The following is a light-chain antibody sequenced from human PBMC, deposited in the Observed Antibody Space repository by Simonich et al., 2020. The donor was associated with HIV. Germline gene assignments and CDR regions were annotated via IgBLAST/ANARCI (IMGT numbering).Light chain of an antibody. Sequence: DVVMTKSPLSLPVTLGPPASLSCRSSQSLGHSDGNTYLNWFQQRPGQTPRRLIYTVSNRDSGVPDRFSGSGSGTDFTLKISRVEAEDVGVDYCMQGIQLPPITFGQGTRREMK. CDR2: TVS. CDR1: QSLGHSDGNTY. V-gene: IGKV2-30*02. CDR3: MQGIQLPPIT. J-gene: IGKJ5*01.